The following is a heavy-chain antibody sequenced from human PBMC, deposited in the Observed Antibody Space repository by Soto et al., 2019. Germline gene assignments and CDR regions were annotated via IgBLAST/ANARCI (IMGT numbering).Heavy chain of an antibody. Sequence: SETLSLTCTVSGASISSGGYYWTWIRQHPGKGLEWLGYIHYSGGATYSPSYNPSLKSRIAISVDTSKSLFSLKLTSVSAADTAVYYCVRDGTKTLRDWFDPWGQGMSVTVSS. V-gene: IGHV4-31*03. CDR1: GASISSGGYY. CDR2: IHYSGGATYSP. CDR3: VRDGTKTLRDWFDP. J-gene: IGHJ5*02. D-gene: IGHD1-1*01.